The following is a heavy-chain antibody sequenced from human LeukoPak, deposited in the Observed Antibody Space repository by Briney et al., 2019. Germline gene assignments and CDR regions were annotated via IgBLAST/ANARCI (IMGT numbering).Heavy chain of an antibody. J-gene: IGHJ4*02. Sequence: GRSLRLSCAASGFTFSSYAIHWVRQAPGKGLEWVAVISYDGSNKYYADSVKGRFTISGDNSKNTLYLQVNSLRAEDTAVYYCARGLSAAFIDYWGQGTLVTVSS. CDR1: GFTFSSYA. CDR2: ISYDGSNK. D-gene: IGHD6-13*01. CDR3: ARGLSAAFIDY. V-gene: IGHV3-30*04.